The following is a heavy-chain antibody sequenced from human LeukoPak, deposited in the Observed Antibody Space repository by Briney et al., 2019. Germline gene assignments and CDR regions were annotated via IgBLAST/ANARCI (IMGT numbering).Heavy chain of an antibody. CDR3: ATQGPACDY. Sequence: GASVKVSCKASGYTFTKYGINWVRQAPGQGLEWLGWISTYNGNTHYAQKFQGRVTMTTDTYTTTGYMELRSLRSDDTAIYYCATQGPACDYWGQGTLVAVSS. V-gene: IGHV1-18*01. CDR1: GYTFTKYG. J-gene: IGHJ4*02. CDR2: ISTYNGNT.